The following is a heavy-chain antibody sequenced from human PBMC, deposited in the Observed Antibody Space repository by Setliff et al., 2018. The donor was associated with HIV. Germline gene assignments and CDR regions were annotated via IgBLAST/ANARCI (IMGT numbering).Heavy chain of an antibody. Sequence: ASVKVSCKASGGTFSSYAISWVRQAPGQGLEWMGAIVPILGIANSAQKFQGRVTITTDESTSTAYMELRSLTSEDTAVYYCARDLDEAVKDADNYVPLDLWGQGTLVTVSS. J-gene: IGHJ5*02. CDR1: GGTFSSYA. D-gene: IGHD3-16*01. CDR2: IVPILGIA. CDR3: ARDLDEAVKDADNYVPLDL. V-gene: IGHV1-69*10.